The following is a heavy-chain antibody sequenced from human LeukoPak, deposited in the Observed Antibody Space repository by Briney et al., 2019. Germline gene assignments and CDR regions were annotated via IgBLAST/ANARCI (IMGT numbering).Heavy chain of an antibody. Sequence: GGSLRLSCAASGFTFSSYAMSWVRQAPGKGLEWVSAISGSGGSTYYADSVKGRFTISRDNSKNTLYLQMNSLRAEDTAVYYCAKDHGSGYYYNPNFDYWGQGTLVTVS. CDR2: ISGSGGST. CDR3: AKDHGSGYYYNPNFDY. V-gene: IGHV3-23*01. CDR1: GFTFSSYA. J-gene: IGHJ4*02. D-gene: IGHD3-22*01.